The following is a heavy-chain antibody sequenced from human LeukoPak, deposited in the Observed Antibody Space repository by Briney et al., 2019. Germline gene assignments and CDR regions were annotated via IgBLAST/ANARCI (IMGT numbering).Heavy chain of an antibody. V-gene: IGHV3-23*01. CDR1: GFTFNNCS. CDR2: INYSGGHK. D-gene: IGHD4-11*01. J-gene: IGHJ4*02. Sequence: GGSLRLSCVASGFTFNNCSMSWVRQAPGKGLESVSGINYSGGHKYYADSVKGRFTISRDSSRTPLSLQMNSLTTEDTAVYYCAKDDSMTLDHFDYWGQGALVTVSS. CDR3: AKDDSMTLDHFDY.